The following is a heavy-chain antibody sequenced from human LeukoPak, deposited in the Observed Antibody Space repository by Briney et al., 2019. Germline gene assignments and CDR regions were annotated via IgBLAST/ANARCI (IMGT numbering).Heavy chain of an antibody. V-gene: IGHV1-2*02. Sequence: ASVKVSCKASGYTFTGDQIYWLRQAPGQGLEWVGWIKPSSGGTLYEQKFQGRVTMTRDKSISSAYMELSSLRSDDTAVYYCARKSAGFLTACGQGTLVTVSS. J-gene: IGHJ5*02. CDR3: ARKSAGFLTA. D-gene: IGHD2/OR15-2a*01. CDR1: GYTFTGDQ. CDR2: IKPSSGGT.